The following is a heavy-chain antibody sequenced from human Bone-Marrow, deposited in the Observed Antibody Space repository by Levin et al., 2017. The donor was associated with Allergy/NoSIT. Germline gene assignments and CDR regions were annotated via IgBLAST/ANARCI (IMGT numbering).Heavy chain of an antibody. Sequence: PGGSLRLSCVASGLSFPTLEMNWVRQAPGKGLEWVAYINNRGTTIFYADSVKGRFTISRDNAKNSLFLQMSSLKVEDTAFYYCARDLHWNLMNWGQGTLVTVSP. D-gene: IGHD1-1*01. CDR1: GLSFPTLE. V-gene: IGHV3-48*03. CDR3: ARDLHWNLMN. CDR2: INNRGTTI. J-gene: IGHJ4*02.